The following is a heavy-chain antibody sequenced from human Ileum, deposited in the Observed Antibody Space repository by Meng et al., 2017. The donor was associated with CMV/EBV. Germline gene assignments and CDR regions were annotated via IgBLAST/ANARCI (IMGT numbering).Heavy chain of an antibody. CDR3: GDFEAG. V-gene: IGHV3-74*01. CDR1: GFTFSSYW. Sequence: ESLKIPCAASGFTFSSYWMHWVRQVPGKGLVWVSSIKNDGTFTACADSVKGRFTVSRDNAKSTVYLQMNSLTVEDAAVYYCGDFEAGWGQGTLVTVSS. CDR2: IKNDGTFT. J-gene: IGHJ4*02. D-gene: IGHD3-3*01.